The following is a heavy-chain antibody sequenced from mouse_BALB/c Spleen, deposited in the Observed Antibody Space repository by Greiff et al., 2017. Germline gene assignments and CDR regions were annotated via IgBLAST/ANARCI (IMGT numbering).Heavy chain of an antibody. D-gene: IGHD1-1*02. CDR1: GYSITSGYS. CDR3: ARYADYGDY. J-gene: IGHJ4*01. CDR2: IHYSGST. Sequence: EVKLMESGPDLVKPSQSLSLTCPATGYSITSGYSWYWIRQSPGNKLEWMAYIHYSGSTNYNPSLKSRISITRDTSKNQFFLQLNSVTTEDTATYYCARYADYGDYWGQGTSVTVSS. V-gene: IGHV3-1*02.